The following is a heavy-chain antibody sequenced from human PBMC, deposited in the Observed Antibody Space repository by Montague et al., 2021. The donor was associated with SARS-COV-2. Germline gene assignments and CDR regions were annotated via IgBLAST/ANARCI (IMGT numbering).Heavy chain of an antibody. CDR2: IYHSGST. J-gene: IGHJ6*02. CDR1: GGSISSSNW. CDR3: AREPYYYDSSGYPYYYYYGMDV. Sequence: SETLSLTCAVSGGSISSSNWWSWVRQPPGKGLEWIGEIYHSGSTNYNPSLKSRVTISVDKSKNQFSLKLSSVTAADTAVYYCAREPYYYDSSGYPYYYYYGMDVWGQGTTGTVSS. D-gene: IGHD3-22*01. V-gene: IGHV4-4*02.